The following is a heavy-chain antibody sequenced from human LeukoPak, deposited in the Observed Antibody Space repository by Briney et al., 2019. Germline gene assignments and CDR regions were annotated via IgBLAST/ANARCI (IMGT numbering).Heavy chain of an antibody. D-gene: IGHD3-10*01. J-gene: IGHJ3*02. CDR3: VRDEGSGPGSFDI. CDR1: GFSVSTNY. CDR2: LYSGGGT. Sequence: GGSLRLSCAASGFSVSTNYMNWIRQAPGKGLEWVSVLYSGGGTYYADSVKGRFTISRDSSKNTVYLQMNSLRAEDTAVYYCVRDEGSGPGSFDIWGQGTMVTVSS. V-gene: IGHV3-53*01.